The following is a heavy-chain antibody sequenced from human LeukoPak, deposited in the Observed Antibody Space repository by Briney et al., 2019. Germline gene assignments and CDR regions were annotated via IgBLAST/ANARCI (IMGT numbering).Heavy chain of an antibody. CDR1: GYTFGDSA. CDR3: ARAEVGAEDY. J-gene: IGHJ4*02. CDR2: IRSKANSYAT. Sequence: GGSLRLSCAASGYTFGDSALHWVRQASGKGLEWVGRIRSKANSYATTYGASVKGRFTISRDDSKNTAYLQMNSLKTEDTAVYYCARAEVGAEDYWGQGTLVTVSS. D-gene: IGHD1-26*01. V-gene: IGHV3-73*01.